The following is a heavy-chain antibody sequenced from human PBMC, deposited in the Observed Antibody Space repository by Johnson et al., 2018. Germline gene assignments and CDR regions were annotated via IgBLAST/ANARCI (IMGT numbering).Heavy chain of an antibody. J-gene: IGHJ4*02. CDR2: ISYSGSN. CDR3: TKDRPVIAVVD. Sequence: QVQLQESGPGLVKPSETLSLNCSVSGASINGNAWGWIRQTPETGLEWIGYISYSGSNNYNPSLKSRVTISADTSKNHFSLKLKSVTAADTAVYFCTKDRPVIAVVDWGQGILVTVSS. V-gene: IGHV4-59*01. D-gene: IGHD6-19*01. CDR1: GASINGNA.